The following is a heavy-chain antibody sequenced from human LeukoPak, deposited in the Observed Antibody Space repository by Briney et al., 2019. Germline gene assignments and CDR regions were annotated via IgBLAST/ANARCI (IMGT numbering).Heavy chain of an antibody. CDR1: GYTFTGYY. V-gene: IGHV1-2*02. CDR2: INPNSGGT. J-gene: IGHJ4*02. CDR3: ARYLARQLVSDY. Sequence: ASVKVSCKASGYTFTGYYMHWVRQAPGQGLEWMGWINPNSGGTNYAQKLQGRVTMTTDTSTSTAYMELRSLRSDDTAVYYCARYLARQLVSDYWGQGTLVTVSS. D-gene: IGHD6-6*01.